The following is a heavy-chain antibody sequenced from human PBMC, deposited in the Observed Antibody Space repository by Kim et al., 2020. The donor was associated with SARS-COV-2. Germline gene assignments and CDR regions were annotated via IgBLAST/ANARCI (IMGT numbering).Heavy chain of an antibody. V-gene: IGHV3-23*01. CDR3: AKDNWRGVRGNP. Sequence: YYADSVKGRFTISRDNSKNTLYLQMNSLRAEDTAVYYCAKDNWRGVRGNPWGQGTLVTVSS. D-gene: IGHD3-10*01. J-gene: IGHJ5*02.